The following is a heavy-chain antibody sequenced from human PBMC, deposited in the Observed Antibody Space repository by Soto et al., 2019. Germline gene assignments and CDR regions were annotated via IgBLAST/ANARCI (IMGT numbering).Heavy chain of an antibody. Sequence: SETLSLTCTVSGGSISSYYWSWIRQPAGKGLEWIGRIYTSGSTNYNPSLKSRVTMSVDTSKNQFSLKLSSVTAADTAVYYCARDLLEWGGYYYYYYGMDVWGQGTTVNV. V-gene: IGHV4-4*07. D-gene: IGHD3-3*01. J-gene: IGHJ6*02. CDR2: IYTSGST. CDR1: GGSISSYY. CDR3: ARDLLEWGGYYYYYYGMDV.